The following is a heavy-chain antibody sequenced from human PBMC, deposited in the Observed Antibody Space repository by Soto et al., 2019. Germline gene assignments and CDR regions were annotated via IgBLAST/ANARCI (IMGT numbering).Heavy chain of an antibody. CDR2: ISAYNGNT. CDR1: GYTFTSYG. Sequence: GASVKVSCKASGYTFTSYGITWVRQAPGQGLEWMGWISAYNGNTKYAQKLQGRVTMTTDTSTSTPYMELRSLRAEDTAVYYCATTDYGDYGYWGQGTLVTVSS. CDR3: ATTDYGDYGY. D-gene: IGHD4-17*01. V-gene: IGHV1-18*01. J-gene: IGHJ4*02.